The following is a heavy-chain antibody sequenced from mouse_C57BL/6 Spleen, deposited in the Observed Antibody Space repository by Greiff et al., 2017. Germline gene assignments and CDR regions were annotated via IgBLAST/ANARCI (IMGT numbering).Heavy chain of an antibody. CDR2: INPSNGGT. CDR3: GRTEQPGYFDY. V-gene: IGHV1-53*01. D-gene: IGHD6-1*01. CDR1: GYTFTSYW. J-gene: IGHJ2*01. Sequence: QVQLQQPGTELVKPGASVKLSCKASGYTFTSYWMHWVQQRPGQGLEWIGYINPSNGGTNYNEKFKSQATLTVDKTSSTAYMQLSSLTSEDAAVYYCGRTEQPGYFDYWGQGTTLTVSS.